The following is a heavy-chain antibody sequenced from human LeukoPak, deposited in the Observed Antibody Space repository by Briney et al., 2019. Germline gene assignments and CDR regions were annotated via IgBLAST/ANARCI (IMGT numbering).Heavy chain of an antibody. J-gene: IGHJ4*02. Sequence: GGSLRLSCAASGFTFSSYAMHWVRQAPGNGLEWVAVISYDGSNKYYADSVKGRFTISRDNSKNTLYLQMNSLRAEDTAVYYCAREGNCGGDCYSEGFDYWGQGTLVTVSS. CDR3: AREGNCGGDCYSEGFDY. V-gene: IGHV3-30*04. CDR1: GFTFSSYA. D-gene: IGHD2-21*02. CDR2: ISYDGSNK.